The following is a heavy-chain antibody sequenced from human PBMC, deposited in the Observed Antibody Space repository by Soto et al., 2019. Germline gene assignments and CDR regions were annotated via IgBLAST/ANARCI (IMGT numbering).Heavy chain of an antibody. D-gene: IGHD3-9*01. CDR1: CWSFSGSY. V-gene: IGHV4-34*01. CDR3: AITVIYFDGATPFDD. Sequence: QVQLQQLGAGLFKPSETLSLTCAVYCWSFSGSYLSWIRQPPGKWLEWIGEINHSGSTNYNPSLKSRVTISVDPSKNPFSLNLSSVTAADTAVYYGAITVIYFDGATPFDDWGQGPLVTVSS. J-gene: IGHJ4*02. CDR2: INHSGST.